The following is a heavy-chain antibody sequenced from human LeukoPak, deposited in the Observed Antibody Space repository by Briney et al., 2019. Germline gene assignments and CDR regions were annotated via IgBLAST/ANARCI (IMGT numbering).Heavy chain of an antibody. Sequence: PSETLSLTCTVAGGSISTYYWNWIRQTPGKGLEWIGHISNGNTDYSPSLKSRVTISADTSKNQFSLRLTSVTAADTAVYYCARDKAHSYGRYFDPWGQGALVIVSP. CDR1: GGSISTYY. CDR2: ISNGNT. D-gene: IGHD5-18*01. CDR3: ARDKAHSYGRYFDP. V-gene: IGHV4-59*01. J-gene: IGHJ5*02.